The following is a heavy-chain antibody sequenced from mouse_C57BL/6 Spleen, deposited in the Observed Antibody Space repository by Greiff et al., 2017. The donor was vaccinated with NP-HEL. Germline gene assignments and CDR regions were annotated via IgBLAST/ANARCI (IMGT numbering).Heavy chain of an antibody. J-gene: IGHJ1*03. Sequence: VKLVESGPELVKPGASVKISCKASGYAFSSSWMNWVKQRPGQGLEWIGWIYPRDGSTKYNEKFKGKATLTVDTSSSTAYMELHSLTSEDSAVYFCARSFDGFWYFDVWGTGTTVTVSS. D-gene: IGHD2-3*01. CDR1: GYAFSSSW. CDR3: ARSFDGFWYFDV. V-gene: IGHV1-85*01. CDR2: IYPRDGST.